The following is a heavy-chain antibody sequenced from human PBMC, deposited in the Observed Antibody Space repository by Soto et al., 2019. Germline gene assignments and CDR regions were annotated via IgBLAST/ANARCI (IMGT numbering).Heavy chain of an antibody. CDR3: AKETRITMVRGVTGRDY. V-gene: IGHV3-23*01. D-gene: IGHD3-10*01. J-gene: IGHJ4*02. Sequence: GGSLRLSCAASGFTFSSYAMSWVRQAPGKGLEWVSAISGSGGSTYYADSVKGRFTISRDNSKNTLYLQMNSLRAEDTAVYYCAKETRITMVRGVTGRDYWGQGTLVTVSS. CDR1: GFTFSSYA. CDR2: ISGSGGST.